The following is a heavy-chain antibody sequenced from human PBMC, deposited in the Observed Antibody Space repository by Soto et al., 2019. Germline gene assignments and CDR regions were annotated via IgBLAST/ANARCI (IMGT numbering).Heavy chain of an antibody. V-gene: IGHV4-34*01. CDR2: IKDRGSI. J-gene: IGHJ2*01. D-gene: IGHD3-9*01. Sequence: QVQLQQWGAGPLRPLETLSLTCGVSGGSFSGYYWAWIRQSPGKGLEWIGEIKDRGSINYNPSLKSRVSISVDTSKNHYSLNLMSVTAADTAVYYCARESHDILTGPPWVWYFDLWGRGTLVTVSS. CDR3: ARESHDILTGPPWVWYFDL. CDR1: GGSFSGYY.